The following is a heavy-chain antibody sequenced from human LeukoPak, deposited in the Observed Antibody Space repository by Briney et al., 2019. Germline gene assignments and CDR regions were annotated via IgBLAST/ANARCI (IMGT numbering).Heavy chain of an antibody. CDR2: ISSSSSYI. D-gene: IGHD3-16*01. J-gene: IGHJ4*02. V-gene: IGHV3-21*01. CDR1: GFTFSSYS. Sequence: GGSLRLSCAASGFTFSSYSMNWVRQAPGKGLEWVSSISSSSSYIYYADSVKGRFTISRDNAKNSLYLQMNSLRVEDTAVYYCARGLRLGESLNYWGQGTLVTVSS. CDR3: ARGLRLGESLNY.